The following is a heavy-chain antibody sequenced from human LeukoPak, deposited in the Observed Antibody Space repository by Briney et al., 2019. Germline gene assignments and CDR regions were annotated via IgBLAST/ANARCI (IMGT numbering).Heavy chain of an antibody. V-gene: IGHV3-7*01. CDR2: IKEDGSEK. D-gene: IGHD2-15*01. CDR1: GFTFSHYT. J-gene: IGHJ3*01. Sequence: PGGPLRLSCAASGFTFSHYTMNWIRQAPGKGLEWVANIKEDGSEKYYVDSVKGRFTISRDSAKNSLYLQMNSLRAEDTSVYYCARLRWNAFDVWGQGTMVSVSS. CDR3: ARLRWNAFDV.